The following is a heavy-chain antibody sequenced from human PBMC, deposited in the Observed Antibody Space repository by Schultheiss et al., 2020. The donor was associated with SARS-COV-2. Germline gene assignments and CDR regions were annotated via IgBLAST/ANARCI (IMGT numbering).Heavy chain of an antibody. V-gene: IGHV3-48*04. D-gene: IGHD1-26*01. Sequence: GGSLRLSCAASGFTFSSYAMSWVRQAPGKGLEWVSYISYSGSPIYYADSVKGRFTISRDNAKNSLYLQMNSLRAEDTAVYYCARDKSRVGVTLGMYYGMDVWGQGTTVTVSS. CDR3: ARDKSRVGVTLGMYYGMDV. J-gene: IGHJ6*02. CDR2: ISYSGSPI. CDR1: GFTFSSYA.